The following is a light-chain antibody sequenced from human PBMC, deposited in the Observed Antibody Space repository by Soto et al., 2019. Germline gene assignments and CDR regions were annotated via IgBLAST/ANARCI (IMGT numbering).Light chain of an antibody. CDR1: SSDVGGYNY. J-gene: IGLJ2*01. V-gene: IGLV2-14*01. CDR3: SSYISSSTLHVV. CDR2: EVS. Sequence: QSALTQPASVSGSPGQSITLSCSGTSSDVGGYNYVSWYQQHPRKAPQLMIYEVSNRPSGVSNRFSGSKSGNTASLTISGLQAEDEADYYCSSYISSSTLHVVFGGGTKVTVL.